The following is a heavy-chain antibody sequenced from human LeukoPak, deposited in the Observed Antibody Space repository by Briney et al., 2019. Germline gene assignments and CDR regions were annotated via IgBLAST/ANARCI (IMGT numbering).Heavy chain of an antibody. D-gene: IGHD3-10*01. J-gene: IGHJ4*02. CDR1: GYTLTELS. CDR3: ATTYYYGSGTNDY. CDR2: FDPEDGET. Sequence: ASVKVSCKVSGYTLTELSMHWVRQAPGKGLEWMGGFDPEDGETIYAQKFRGRVTMTEDTSTDTAYMELSSLRSEDTAVYYCATTYYYGSGTNDYWGQGTLVTVSS. V-gene: IGHV1-24*01.